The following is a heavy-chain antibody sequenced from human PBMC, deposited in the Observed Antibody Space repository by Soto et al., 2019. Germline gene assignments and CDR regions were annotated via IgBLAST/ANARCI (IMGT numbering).Heavy chain of an antibody. V-gene: IGHV3-11*06. D-gene: IGHD3-22*01. CDR3: ARGHDSDTGGYQYFDY. CDR1: GFSFGDYY. Sequence: LRLSCAVSGFSFGDYYMTWIRQAPGKGLEWVSFISGSRHYTHYADSVKGRFTISRDNAKNSLYLEMGSLRVEDTAVYFCARGHDSDTGGYQYFDYWGHGTRVTVSS. J-gene: IGHJ4*01. CDR2: ISGSRHYT.